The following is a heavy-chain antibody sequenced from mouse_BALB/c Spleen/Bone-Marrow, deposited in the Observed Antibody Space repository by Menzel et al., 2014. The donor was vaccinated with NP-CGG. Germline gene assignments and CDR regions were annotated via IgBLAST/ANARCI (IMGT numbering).Heavy chain of an antibody. J-gene: IGHJ3*01. D-gene: IGHD2-1*01. CDR3: TRSNGNWFAY. CDR1: GYTITSYY. Sequence: VKLMESGAELVKPGASVKLSCKASGYTITSYYIYWVKQRPGQGLEWIGEINPSNGGTNFNEKFKSKATLTVDKSSSTAYMQLSSLTSEDSAVYYCTRSNGNWFAYWGQGTLVTVSA. V-gene: IGHV1S81*02. CDR2: INPSNGGT.